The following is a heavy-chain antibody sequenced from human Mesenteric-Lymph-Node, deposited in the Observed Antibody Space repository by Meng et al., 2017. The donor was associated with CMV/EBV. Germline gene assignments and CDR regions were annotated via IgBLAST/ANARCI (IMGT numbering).Heavy chain of an antibody. CDR3: AKARLMYGSNRYVGGMDV. CDR2: IWYDGSNK. Sequence: GESLKISCAASGFTFRSYAMYWVRQAPGKGLEWVAVIWYDGSNKYYGDSVKGRFTISRDNSRNTLYLEMTSLGGEDTAVYYCAKARLMYGSNRYVGGMDVWGQGTTVTVSS. J-gene: IGHJ6*02. V-gene: IGHV3-33*08. D-gene: IGHD2/OR15-2a*01. CDR1: GFTFRSYA.